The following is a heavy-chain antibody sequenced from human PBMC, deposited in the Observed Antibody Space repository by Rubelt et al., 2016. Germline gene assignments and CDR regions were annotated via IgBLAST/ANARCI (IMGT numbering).Heavy chain of an antibody. D-gene: IGHD2-21*02. J-gene: IGHJ4*02. V-gene: IGHV3-30*01. CDR3: AKDRPPYCGGDCYSDY. CDR2: ISYDGSNK. Sequence: GAVISYDGSNKYYADSVKGRFTISRDNSKNTLYLQMNSLRAEDTAVYYCAKDRPPYCGGDCYSDYWGQGTLVTVSS.